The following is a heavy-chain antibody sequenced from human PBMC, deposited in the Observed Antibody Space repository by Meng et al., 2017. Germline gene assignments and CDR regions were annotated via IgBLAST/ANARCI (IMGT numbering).Heavy chain of an antibody. CDR3: AREFSASSGWLESYYFDY. D-gene: IGHD6-19*01. J-gene: IGHJ4*02. CDR2: MSYDGGNK. V-gene: IGHV3-30*04. Sequence: GESLKISCAASGFTFSSYEMNWVRQAPGKGLEWVAVMSYDGGNKYYADSVKGRITSTSDNSKNTLYLQINSLRAEDTAVYYCAREFSASSGWLESYYFDYWGQGTLVTVSS. CDR1: GFTFSSYE.